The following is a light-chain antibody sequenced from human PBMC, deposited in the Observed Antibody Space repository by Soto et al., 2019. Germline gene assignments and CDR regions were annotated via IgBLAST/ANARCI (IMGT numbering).Light chain of an antibody. CDR3: LHDHNYPWT. J-gene: IGKJ1*01. Sequence: AIQMTQSPSSLSASVGDRVTITCRASQVIRNDLGWYQQKPGKAPKLLIYGASNLPSGIPSRFSGSGSGTDFTLTITSLQPEDFATYYCLHDHNYPWTFGQGTQVDIK. CDR2: GAS. V-gene: IGKV1-6*01. CDR1: QVIRND.